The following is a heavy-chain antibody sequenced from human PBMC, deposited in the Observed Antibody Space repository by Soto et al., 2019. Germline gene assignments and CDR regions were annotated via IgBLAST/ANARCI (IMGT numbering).Heavy chain of an antibody. J-gene: IGHJ4*02. CDR2: ISSNGGST. V-gene: IGHV3-64*01. CDR1: GFTSSGYA. D-gene: IGHD3-22*01. Sequence: EVQLVESGGGLVQPGGSLRLSCAASGFTSSGYAMHWVRQAPGKGLEYVSAISSNGGSTYYANSVKGRFTISRDNSKNTLYLQMGSLRAEDMAVYYCARFSGYYSDYWGQGTLVTVSS. CDR3: ARFSGYYSDY.